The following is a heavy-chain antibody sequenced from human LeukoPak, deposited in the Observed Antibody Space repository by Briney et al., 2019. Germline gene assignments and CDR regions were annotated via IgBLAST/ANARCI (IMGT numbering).Heavy chain of an antibody. D-gene: IGHD6-19*01. J-gene: IGHJ4*02. CDR1: GDSISGYY. CDR2: IYSDGST. V-gene: IGHV4-4*07. Sequence: SETLSLTCTVSGDSISGYYWTWIRQPADKGLEWIGRIYSDGSTSYNPSLTSRITMSLDTSKNQFSLKLNSVTAADTAVYYCARDSSGWPSLDHWGQGTLVTVSS. CDR3: ARDSSGWPSLDH.